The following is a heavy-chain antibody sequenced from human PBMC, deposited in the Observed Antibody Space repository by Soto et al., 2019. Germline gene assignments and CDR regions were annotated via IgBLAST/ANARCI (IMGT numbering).Heavy chain of an antibody. J-gene: IGHJ4*02. CDR1: GGTXXRNA. V-gene: IGHV1-69*01. D-gene: IGHD3-22*01. CDR3: AGISSSYTLDY. Sequence: QVQLVQSGAEXXXXXXXVRVSCKASGGTXXRNAISWVRQAPGQGPEWMGGIIPAFRAATYAQKFQGRVTITADESTRTAYMELNSLRSEDTAIYYCAGISSSYTLDYWGQGTLVTVSS. CDR2: IIPAFRAA.